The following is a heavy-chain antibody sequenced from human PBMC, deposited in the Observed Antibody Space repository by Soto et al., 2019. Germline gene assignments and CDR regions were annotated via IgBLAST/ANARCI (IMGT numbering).Heavy chain of an antibody. Sequence: SETLSLTCTVSGGSISSYYWSWIRQPPGKGLEWIGYTYYSGSTNYNPSLKSRVTISVDTSKNQFSLKLSSVTAADTAVYYCARTRWLQLGYYYGMDVWGQGTTVTVSS. CDR2: TYYSGST. CDR3: ARTRWLQLGYYYGMDV. J-gene: IGHJ6*02. D-gene: IGHD5-12*01. V-gene: IGHV4-59*01. CDR1: GGSISSYY.